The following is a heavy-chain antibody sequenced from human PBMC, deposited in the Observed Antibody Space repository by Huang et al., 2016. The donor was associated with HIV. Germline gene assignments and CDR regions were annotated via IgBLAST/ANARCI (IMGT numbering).Heavy chain of an antibody. D-gene: IGHD3-10*01. Sequence: QVQLVQSGAEVKKPGASVKVSCRASGYTFTGHYIHWVRQALGQGLGWMGIIDPIVGDTTYAQNFQGRLTMTRDTSTSTVYMELSSLRSDDTAVYYCVRERGYGSGNYPDAFDIWGQGTRVTVSS. CDR2: IDPIVGDT. J-gene: IGHJ3*02. V-gene: IGHV1-46*01. CDR3: VRERGYGSGNYPDAFDI. CDR1: GYTFTGHY.